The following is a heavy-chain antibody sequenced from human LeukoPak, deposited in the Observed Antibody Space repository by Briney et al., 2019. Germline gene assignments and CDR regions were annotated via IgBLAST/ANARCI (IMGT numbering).Heavy chain of an antibody. CDR1: GFTFSSYA. Sequence: PGGSLRLSCAASGFTFSSYAMHWVRQAPGKGLEYVSAISSNGGSTYYANSVKGRFTISRDNSKNTLYLQMGSLRAEDMAVYYCLVGGRYFDSARDQHAFDIWGQGTMVTVSS. D-gene: IGHD3-9*01. V-gene: IGHV3-64*01. J-gene: IGHJ3*02. CDR3: LVGGRYFDSARDQHAFDI. CDR2: ISSNGGST.